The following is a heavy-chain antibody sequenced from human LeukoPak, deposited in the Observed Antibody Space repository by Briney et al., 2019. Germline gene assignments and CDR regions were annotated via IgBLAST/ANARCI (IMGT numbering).Heavy chain of an antibody. V-gene: IGHV1-69*05. CDR1: GGTFSSYA. D-gene: IGHD2-15*01. CDR2: IIPIFGTA. J-gene: IGHJ3*02. CDR3: AREDVVVVAARNAFDI. Sequence: GASVKVSCKASGGTFSSYAISWVRQAPGQGLEWMGGIIPIFGTANYAQKFQGRVTMTRDMSTSTVYMELSSLRSEDTAVYYCAREDVVVVAARNAFDIWGQGTMVTVSS.